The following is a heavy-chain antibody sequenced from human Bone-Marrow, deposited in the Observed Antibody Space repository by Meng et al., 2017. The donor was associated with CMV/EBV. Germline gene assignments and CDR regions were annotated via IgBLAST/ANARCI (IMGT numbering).Heavy chain of an antibody. Sequence: GGSLRLSCAASGFTFSSYSMNWVRQAPGKGLEWVANIKQDGSEKYYVDSVKGRFTISRDNAKNSLYLQMNSLRAEDTAVYYCARGYSSSWHYYYYGMDVWGQGTTVTVSS. V-gene: IGHV3-7*01. CDR2: IKQDGSEK. D-gene: IGHD6-13*01. CDR3: ARGYSSSWHYYYYGMDV. J-gene: IGHJ6*02. CDR1: GFTFSSYS.